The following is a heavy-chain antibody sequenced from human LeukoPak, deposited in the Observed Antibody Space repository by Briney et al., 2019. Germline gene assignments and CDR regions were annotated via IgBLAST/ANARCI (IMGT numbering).Heavy chain of an antibody. Sequence: GGSLRLSCAASGFTFSSYGMHWVRQAPGKGLEWVAVISYDGSNKYCADSVKGRFTISRDNSKNTLYLQMNSLRVEDTAVYYCAKAVVAAIGYWGQGTLVTVSS. CDR1: GFTFSSYG. J-gene: IGHJ4*02. V-gene: IGHV3-30*18. D-gene: IGHD2-15*01. CDR3: AKAVVAAIGY. CDR2: ISYDGSNK.